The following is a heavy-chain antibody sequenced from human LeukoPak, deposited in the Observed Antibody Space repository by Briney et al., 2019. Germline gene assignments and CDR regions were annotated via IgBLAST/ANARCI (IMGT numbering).Heavy chain of an antibody. D-gene: IGHD1-26*01. CDR3: ARGELALDY. CDR1: GGSISSDY. CDR2: IYYSGST. Sequence: LSLTCTVFGGSISSDYWSWIRQPPGKGLEWIGHIYYSGSTNYNPSLKSQVTISVDTSKNQFSLKLSSVTAADTAVYYCARGELALDYWGQGTLVTVSS. V-gene: IGHV4-59*01. J-gene: IGHJ4*02.